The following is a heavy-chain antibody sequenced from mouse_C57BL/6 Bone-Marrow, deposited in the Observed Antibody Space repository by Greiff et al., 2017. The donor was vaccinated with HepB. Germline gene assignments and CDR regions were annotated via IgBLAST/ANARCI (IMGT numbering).Heavy chain of an antibody. CDR1: GYAFSSSW. J-gene: IGHJ4*01. CDR2: IYPGDGDT. CDR3: ASAYWDAMDY. D-gene: IGHD2-10*01. V-gene: IGHV1-82*01. Sequence: LVESGPELVKPGASVKISCKASGYAFSSSWMNWVKQRPGKGLEWIGRIYPGDGDTNYNGKFKGKATLTADKSSSTAYMQLSSLTSEDSAVYFCASAYWDAMDYWGQGTSVTVSS.